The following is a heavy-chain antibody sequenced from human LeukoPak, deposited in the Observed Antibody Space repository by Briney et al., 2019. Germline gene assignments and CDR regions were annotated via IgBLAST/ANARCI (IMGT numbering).Heavy chain of an antibody. CDR2: INHVGIT. V-gene: IGHV4-34*01. Sequence: SETPSLTCAVYGESFDGYYWSWIRQSPGKGLEWIGHINHVGITNHNPSLKSRVTISVDTSKNQFTLKVRSVTAADTGVYFCARKGLRPLEWLSEYFFDYWGQGTLVSVAS. J-gene: IGHJ4*02. CDR1: GESFDGYY. CDR3: ARKGLRPLEWLSEYFFDY. D-gene: IGHD3-3*01.